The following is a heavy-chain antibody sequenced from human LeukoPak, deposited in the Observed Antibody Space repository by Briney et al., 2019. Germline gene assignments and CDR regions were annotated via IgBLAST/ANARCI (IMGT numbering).Heavy chain of an antibody. CDR1: GFTFSAYG. J-gene: IGHJ5*02. CDR2: ISYDGSNR. CDR3: ARELLGPTAS. Sequence: PGGSLRLSCVGPGFTFSAYGMHWVRQAPGKGLEWVAFISYDGSNRYYTDSVKGRFNISRDNSNNTLDLQMNSLTTEDTAVFYCARELLGPTASWGQGTLVTVSS. D-gene: IGHD1-26*01. V-gene: IGHV3-30*03.